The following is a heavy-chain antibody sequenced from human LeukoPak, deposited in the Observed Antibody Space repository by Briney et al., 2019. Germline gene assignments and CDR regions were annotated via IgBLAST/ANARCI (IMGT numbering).Heavy chain of an antibody. Sequence: PSETLSLTCTVSGGSISSYYWSWIRQPPGKGLEWIGYIYYSGSTNYNPSLKSRVTISVDTPKKQFSLKLSSVTAADTAVYYCARGGLRGWFDPWGQGTLVTVSS. D-gene: IGHD2-15*01. CDR1: GGSISSYY. J-gene: IGHJ5*02. V-gene: IGHV4-59*01. CDR2: IYYSGST. CDR3: ARGGLRGWFDP.